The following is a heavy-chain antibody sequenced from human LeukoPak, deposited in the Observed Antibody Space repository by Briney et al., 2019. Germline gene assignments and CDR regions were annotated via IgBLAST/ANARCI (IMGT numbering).Heavy chain of an antibody. Sequence: GGSLRLSCAASGFTFSSYWMSWARQAPGKGLEWVANIKQDGSEKYYVDSVKGRFTISRDNAKNSLYLQMNSLRAEDTAVYYCATLLVPAAILIYWGQGTLVTVSS. CDR3: ATLLVPAAILIY. CDR2: IKQDGSEK. V-gene: IGHV3-7*01. J-gene: IGHJ4*02. D-gene: IGHD2-2*01. CDR1: GFTFSSYW.